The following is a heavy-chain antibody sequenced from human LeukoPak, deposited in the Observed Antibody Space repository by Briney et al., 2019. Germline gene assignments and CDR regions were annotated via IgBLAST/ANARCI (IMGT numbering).Heavy chain of an antibody. CDR3: ARESDTAMALSFDY. V-gene: IGHV3-30-3*01. D-gene: IGHD5-18*01. J-gene: IGHJ4*02. CDR2: ISYDGSNK. CDR1: GFTFNNYS. Sequence: GGSLKLPLATSGFTFNNYSMPLGRQGPSQGLEGGAGISYDGSNKYYADSVKGRFTISRDNSKNTLYLQMNSLRAEDTAVYYCARESDTAMALSFDYWGQGTLVTVSS.